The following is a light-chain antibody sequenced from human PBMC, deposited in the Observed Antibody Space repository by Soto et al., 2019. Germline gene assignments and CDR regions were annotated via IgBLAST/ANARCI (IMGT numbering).Light chain of an antibody. J-gene: IGKJ4*01. Sequence: EIVVTQSPATLSLSPGERATLSCRASQSVSSYLAWYQQKPGQAPRLLIYDASNRATGIPARFSGSGSGTDFTLTISSLEPEDFAVYYCQQRSNWPLTFGGGTKVDNK. CDR3: QQRSNWPLT. CDR2: DAS. V-gene: IGKV3-11*01. CDR1: QSVSSY.